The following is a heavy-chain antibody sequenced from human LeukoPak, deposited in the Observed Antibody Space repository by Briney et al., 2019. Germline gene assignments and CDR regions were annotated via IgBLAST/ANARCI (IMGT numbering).Heavy chain of an antibody. CDR3: ARGPRRLDP. CDR1: GGSFSGYY. J-gene: IGHJ5*02. CDR2: INHSGST. V-gene: IGHV4-34*01. Sequence: SETLSLTCAVYGGSFSGYYWSWIRQPPGRGLEWIGEINHSGSTNYNPSLKSRVTISVDTSKNQFSLKLSSVTAADTAVYYCARGPRRLDPWGQGTLVTVSS.